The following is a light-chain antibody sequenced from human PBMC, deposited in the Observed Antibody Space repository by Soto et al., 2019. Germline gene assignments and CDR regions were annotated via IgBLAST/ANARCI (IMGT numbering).Light chain of an antibody. V-gene: IGKV3-20*01. CDR1: QSVSSNY. CDR3: QQYGDYNSPRYS. J-gene: IGKJ2*03. CDR2: ATS. Sequence: EIVLTQSPGTLSLSPGDRVTLSCRASQSVSSNYLAWYQQKPGQAPRLLIYATSARATGIPDRFSGSGSGPDFTLTISRLEPEEFAMYDCQQYGDYNSPRYSFGQGTRLEI.